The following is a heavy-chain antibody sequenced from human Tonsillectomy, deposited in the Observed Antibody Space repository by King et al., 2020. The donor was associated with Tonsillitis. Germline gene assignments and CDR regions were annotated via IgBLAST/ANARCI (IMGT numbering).Heavy chain of an antibody. CDR1: GFTFNNAW. J-gene: IGHJ4*02. CDR3: TNPYCGGDCSRSGY. V-gene: IGHV3-15*01. CDR2: IKSTTNGGSP. D-gene: IGHD2-21*02. Sequence: VQLVESGGGLVKPGGSLRLFCAASGFTFNNAWMTWVRQAPGKGLEWVGRIKSTTNGGSPDYAAPVKGRFTIPRDDSKNMLYLQMNSLKTEDTAIYYCTNPYCGGDCSRSGYWGQGMLVTVSS.